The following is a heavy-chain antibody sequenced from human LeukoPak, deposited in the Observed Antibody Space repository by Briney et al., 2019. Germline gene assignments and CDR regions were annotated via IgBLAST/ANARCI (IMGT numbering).Heavy chain of an antibody. CDR1: GFAFSSYW. Sequence: GGSLRLSCAASGFAFSSYWMNWVRQAPGKGLEWVANIKTDGSEKWYVDSVKGRLTLSRDNGKNSLNLQLNSLRAEDTAVYYCARDFSAFDIWGQGTMVTVSS. CDR2: IKTDGSEK. D-gene: IGHD3-3*01. J-gene: IGHJ3*02. V-gene: IGHV3-7*05. CDR3: ARDFSAFDI.